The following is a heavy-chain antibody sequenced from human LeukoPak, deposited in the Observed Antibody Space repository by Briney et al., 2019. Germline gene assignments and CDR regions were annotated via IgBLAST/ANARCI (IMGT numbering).Heavy chain of an antibody. CDR2: IYYSGST. Sequence: SETXSLTCTVSGGSISSYYWSWIRQPPGKGLEWGGYIYYSGSTNYNPSLKSRVTISVDTSKNQFSLKLSSVTAADTAVYYCARVPDYGDYEDAFDIWGQGTMVTVSS. CDR3: ARVPDYGDYEDAFDI. D-gene: IGHD4-17*01. V-gene: IGHV4-59*01. CDR1: GGSISSYY. J-gene: IGHJ3*02.